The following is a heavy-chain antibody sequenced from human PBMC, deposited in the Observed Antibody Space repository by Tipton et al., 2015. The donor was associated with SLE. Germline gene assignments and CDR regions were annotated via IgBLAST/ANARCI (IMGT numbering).Heavy chain of an antibody. CDR2: ISYDGSNK. Sequence: SLRLSCAASGFTFSSYGMHWVRQAPGKGLEWVAVISYDGSNKYYADSVKGRFTISRDNSKNTLYLQMNSLRAEDTAVYYCAKDFLLVGATTFDYWGQGTLVTVSS. CDR1: GFTFSSYG. J-gene: IGHJ4*02. D-gene: IGHD1-26*01. CDR3: AKDFLLVGATTFDY. V-gene: IGHV3-30*18.